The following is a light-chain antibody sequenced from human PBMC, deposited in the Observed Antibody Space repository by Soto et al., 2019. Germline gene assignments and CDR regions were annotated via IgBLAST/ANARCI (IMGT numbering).Light chain of an antibody. CDR2: DAS. CDR1: QDITNY. J-gene: IGKJ5*01. CDR3: QQYVNVPFT. V-gene: IGKV1-33*01. Sequence: DIQMTQSPSSLSASVGDRVTIICQASQDITNYLNWYQQKPGKAPKLLIYDASNLETGVPSRFSGSGSGTHFSFTISSLQPEDIATYYCQQYVNVPFTFGQGTRLEMK.